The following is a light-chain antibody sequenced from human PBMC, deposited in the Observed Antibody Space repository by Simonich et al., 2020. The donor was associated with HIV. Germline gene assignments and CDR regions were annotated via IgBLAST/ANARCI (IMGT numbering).Light chain of an antibody. J-gene: IGLJ3*02. CDR3: SSYTSSSTLV. Sequence: QSALTQPASVSGSPGQSITISCTGTSSDVGGYNYVSWYQQHPGKAPKLMIYDFRNRPSGVSNRFSGSKSGNTASLTISGLQAEDEADYYCSSYTSSSTLVFGGGTKLTVL. V-gene: IGLV2-14*03. CDR2: DFR. CDR1: SSDVGGYNY.